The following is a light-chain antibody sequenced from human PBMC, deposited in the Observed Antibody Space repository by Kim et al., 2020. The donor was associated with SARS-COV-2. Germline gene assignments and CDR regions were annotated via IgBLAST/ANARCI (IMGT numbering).Light chain of an antibody. CDR1: SGHNIYA. CDR2: LNSDGSH. Sequence: GASVTLTCTLSSGHNIYAIAWHQQQPEKGPRFLMTLNSDGSHTKGDGIPDRLSGSSSGAERYLTISSLQSGDEADYYCQTWDTGVVFGGGTQLTVL. CDR3: QTWDTGVV. J-gene: IGLJ2*01. V-gene: IGLV4-69*02.